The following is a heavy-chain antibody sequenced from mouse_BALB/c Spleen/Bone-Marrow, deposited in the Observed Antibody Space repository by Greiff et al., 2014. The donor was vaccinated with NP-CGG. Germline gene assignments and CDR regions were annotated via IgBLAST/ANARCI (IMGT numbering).Heavy chain of an antibody. CDR3: TRQDYYGNSYWYFDV. J-gene: IGHJ1*01. CDR1: GYTFTSYW. CDR2: IYPSDSYT. V-gene: IGHV1-59*01. Sequence: QVQLQQSGADLVRPGASVKLSCKASGYTFTSYWINCVKQRPGQGLEWIGNIYPSDSYTNYNQKFRDKATLTVDTSSSTALMQLSSPTSEDSAVYYCTRQDYYGNSYWYFDVWGAGTTVTVSS. D-gene: IGHD1-1*01.